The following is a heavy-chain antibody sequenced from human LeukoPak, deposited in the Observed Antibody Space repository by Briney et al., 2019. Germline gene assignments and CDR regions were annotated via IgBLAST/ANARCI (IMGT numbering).Heavy chain of an antibody. V-gene: IGHV3-30*02. D-gene: IGHD6-19*01. CDR1: GFTFSSYG. CDR2: IRYDGSNK. CDR3: ATVRSSSGWLDSYYYYYNGMDV. J-gene: IGHJ6*02. Sequence: SGGSLRLSCAASGFTFSSYGMHLVRQAPGKGLEWVAFIRYDGSNKYYADSVKGRFTISRDNSKNPLYLQMHSLRAEDTAVYYCATVRSSSGWLDSYYYYYNGMDVWGQGTTVTVSS.